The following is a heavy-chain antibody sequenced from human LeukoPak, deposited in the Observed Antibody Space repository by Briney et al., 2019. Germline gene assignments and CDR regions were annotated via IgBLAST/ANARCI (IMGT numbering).Heavy chain of an antibody. Sequence: GALRLSCVASGFTFSSYGMSWVRQAPGKGLEWVSAISASGGSTYYADSVKGRFTISRDKSKNTLYLQMNSLRAEDTAVYYCAKESDTRYNYGSGKDYWGQGTLVTVSS. CDR1: GFTFSSYG. V-gene: IGHV3-23*01. CDR3: AKESDTRYNYGSGKDY. D-gene: IGHD3-10*01. CDR2: ISASGGST. J-gene: IGHJ4*02.